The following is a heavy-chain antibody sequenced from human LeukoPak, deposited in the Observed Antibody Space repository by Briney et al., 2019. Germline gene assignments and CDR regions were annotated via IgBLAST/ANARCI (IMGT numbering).Heavy chain of an antibody. CDR2: IRTSGNN. CDR1: DGSMTNY. CDR3: ARLATCYYGSMTYYFFEH. J-gene: IGHJ4*02. D-gene: IGHD3-10*01. V-gene: IGHV4-4*07. Sequence: SETLSLTCTVSDGSMTNYWSWIRQPAGKGLEWIGRIRTSGNNNYNPSLASRVTMSVDTSKKQVSLKLSSVTAADTAVYFCARLATCYYGSMTYYFFEHWGQGILVTVSS.